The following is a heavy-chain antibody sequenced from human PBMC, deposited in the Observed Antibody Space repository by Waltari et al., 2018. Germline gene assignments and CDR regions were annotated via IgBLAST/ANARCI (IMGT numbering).Heavy chain of an antibody. V-gene: IGHV4-31*03. CDR3: ARVPSIAARPVAFDI. Sequence: QVQLQESGPGLVKPSQTLSITCTVSGGSISSGGSYWSWIRQHPGKGLEWIGYIYYSGSTYYNPSLKSRVTISVDTSKNQFSLKLSSVTAADTAVYYCARVPSIAARPVAFDIWGQGTMVTVSS. J-gene: IGHJ3*02. D-gene: IGHD6-6*01. CDR1: GGSISSGGSY. CDR2: IYYSGST.